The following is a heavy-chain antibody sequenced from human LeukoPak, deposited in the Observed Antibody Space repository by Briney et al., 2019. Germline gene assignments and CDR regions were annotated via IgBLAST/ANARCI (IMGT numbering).Heavy chain of an antibody. CDR2: ISYDGSNK. CDR1: GFTFSSYA. J-gene: IGHJ5*02. Sequence: GGSLRLSCAASGFTFSSYAMHWVRQAPGKGLEWVAVISYDGSNKYYADSVKGRFTISRDNSKNTLYLQMNSLRAEDTALYYCAKSGYSGYDLTYNWFDPWGQGTLVTVSS. D-gene: IGHD5-12*01. CDR3: AKSGYSGYDLTYNWFDP. V-gene: IGHV3-30-3*02.